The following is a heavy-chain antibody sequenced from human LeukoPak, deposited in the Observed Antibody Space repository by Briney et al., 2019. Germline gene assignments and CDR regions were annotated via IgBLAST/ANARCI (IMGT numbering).Heavy chain of an antibody. Sequence: ASVKVSCKVSGYTLTELSMHWVRQAPGKGLEWMGGFDPEDGETIYAQKFQGRVTMTEDTSTDTAYMELSSLRSEDTAVYYCATLLRDSSGYYSRTYYFDYWGQGTLVTVSS. V-gene: IGHV1-24*01. CDR2: FDPEDGET. J-gene: IGHJ4*02. CDR1: GYTLTELS. D-gene: IGHD3-22*01. CDR3: ATLLRDSSGYYSRTYYFDY.